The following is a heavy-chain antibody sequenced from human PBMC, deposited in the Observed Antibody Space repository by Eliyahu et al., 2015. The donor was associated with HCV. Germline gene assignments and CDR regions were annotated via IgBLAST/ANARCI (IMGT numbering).Heavy chain of an antibody. CDR2: INTGNDNT. CDR1: GYSFTKYP. V-gene: IGHV1-3*04. D-gene: IGHD3-10*01. Sequence: VQLVQSGAXVMKPGASVKVSCKASGYSFTKYPIYWVRQAPGQGLEWVAWINTGNDNTKYSQKFQGRVLVTRDTSDTAYLELRNLTPADTAVYYCARDTLNYWGQGTQITVSS. J-gene: IGHJ4*02. CDR3: ARDTLNY.